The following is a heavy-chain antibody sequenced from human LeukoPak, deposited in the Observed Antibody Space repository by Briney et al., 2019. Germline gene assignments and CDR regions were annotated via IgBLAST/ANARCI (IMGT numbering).Heavy chain of an antibody. CDR2: ISSSSYT. V-gene: IGHV3-11*03. CDR3: ARRGSGWPLDAFDI. J-gene: IGHJ3*02. CDR1: GFTFSDYY. D-gene: IGHD6-19*01. Sequence: PGGSLRLSCAASGFTFSDYYMSWIRQAPGKGLEWVSYISSSSYTNYADSVKGRFTISRDNAKNSLYLQMNSLRAEDTAVYYCARRGSGWPLDAFDIWGQGTMVTVSS.